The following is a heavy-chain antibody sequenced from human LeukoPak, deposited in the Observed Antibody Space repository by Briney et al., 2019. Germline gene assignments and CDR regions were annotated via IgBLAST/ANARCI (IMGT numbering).Heavy chain of an antibody. D-gene: IGHD1-26*01. V-gene: IGHV3-66*01. CDR1: GFTVSSNY. CDR3: AKDYSGSYPKDAFDI. J-gene: IGHJ3*02. Sequence: PGGSLRLSCAASGFTVSSNYMSWVRQAPGKGLEWVSVIYSGGSTYYADSVKGRFTISRDNSKNTLYLQMNSLRAEDTAVYYCAKDYSGSYPKDAFDIWGQGTMVTVSS. CDR2: IYSGGST.